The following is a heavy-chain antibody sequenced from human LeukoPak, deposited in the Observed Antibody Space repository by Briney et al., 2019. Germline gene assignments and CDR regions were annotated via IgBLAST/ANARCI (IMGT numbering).Heavy chain of an antibody. D-gene: IGHD6-19*01. J-gene: IGHJ6*02. CDR3: ARDLGRYSPDYYYGMDV. Sequence: GGSLRLSCAASGFTFSSYAMHWVRQAPGKGLEWVAVISYDGSNKYYADSVKGRFTISRDNSKNTLYLQMNSLRAEDTAVYYCARDLGRYSPDYYYGMDVWSQGTTVTVSS. V-gene: IGHV3-30-3*01. CDR1: GFTFSSYA. CDR2: ISYDGSNK.